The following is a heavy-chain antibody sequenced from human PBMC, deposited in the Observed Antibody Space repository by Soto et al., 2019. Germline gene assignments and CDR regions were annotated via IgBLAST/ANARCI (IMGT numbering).Heavy chain of an antibody. V-gene: IGHV3-23*01. CDR3: VKGSVPSANRNVDYLDL. CDR2: VSGSGFVS. D-gene: IGHD2-2*01. Sequence: GGSLRLSCAASGFIFGNYAMSWVRQAPGKGLEWVAAVSGSGFVSYYPDSAKGRFAITRDNSNNTLYLQLYTLRSGDTATYYCVKGSVPSANRNVDYLDLWGKGTTVTVSS. CDR1: GFIFGNYA. J-gene: IGHJ6*03.